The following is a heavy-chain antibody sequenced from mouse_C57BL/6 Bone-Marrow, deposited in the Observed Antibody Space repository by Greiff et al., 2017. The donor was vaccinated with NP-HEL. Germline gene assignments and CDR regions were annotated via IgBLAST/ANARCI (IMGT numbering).Heavy chain of an antibody. J-gene: IGHJ1*03. V-gene: IGHV5-17*01. Sequence: EVKLVESGGGLVKPGGSLKLSCAASGFTFSDYGMHWVRQAPEKGLEWVAYISSGSSTIYYADTVKGRFTISRDNAKNTLFLQMTSLRSEDTAMYYCARWRYDYDRYFDVWGTGTTVTVSS. D-gene: IGHD2-4*01. CDR3: ARWRYDYDRYFDV. CDR2: ISSGSSTI. CDR1: GFTFSDYG.